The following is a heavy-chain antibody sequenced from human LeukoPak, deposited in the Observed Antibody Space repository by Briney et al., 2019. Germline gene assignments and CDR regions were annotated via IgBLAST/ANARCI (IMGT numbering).Heavy chain of an antibody. CDR2: ISSSSSYI. Sequence: GGSLRLSCAASGFTFSSYSMNWVRQAPGKGLEWVSSISSSSSYIYYADSVKGRFTISRDNSKNTLYLQMNSLRAEDTAVYYCPRSPTVTTRYYYYTDVWGKGTTVTVSS. CDR1: GFTFSSYS. V-gene: IGHV3-21*04. D-gene: IGHD4-11*01. CDR3: PRSPTVTTRYYYYTDV. J-gene: IGHJ6*03.